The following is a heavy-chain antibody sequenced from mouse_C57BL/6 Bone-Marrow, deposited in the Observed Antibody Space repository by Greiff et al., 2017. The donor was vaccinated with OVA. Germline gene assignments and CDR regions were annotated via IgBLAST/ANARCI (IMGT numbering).Heavy chain of an antibody. CDR3: ARNSDDDDYYALDY. CDR2: ISSGSSTI. J-gene: IGHJ4*01. Sequence: EVKLVESGGGLVKPGGSLKLSCAASGFTFSDYGMHWVRQAPEKGLEWVAYISSGSSTIYYTDTVKGRFTIARDNAKNTLFLHMTSLKSEDTAMYYCARNSDDDDYYALDYWGQGTSVTVSS. D-gene: IGHD2-4*01. V-gene: IGHV5-17*01. CDR1: GFTFSDYG.